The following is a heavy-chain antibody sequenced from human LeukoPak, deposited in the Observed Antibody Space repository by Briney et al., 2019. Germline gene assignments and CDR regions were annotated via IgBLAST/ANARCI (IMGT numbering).Heavy chain of an antibody. J-gene: IGHJ3*02. CDR3: ANVFVGRYDAFDI. CDR1: GFTFNSYV. Sequence: GGSLRLSCAASGFTFNSYVMSWVRQAPGKGLEWVSSINGGGGNTYYADSVKGRFTISRDNSKNMLYLQMNSLRADDTAIYYCANVFVGRYDAFDIRGQGTMVTVSS. CDR2: INGGGGNT. D-gene: IGHD2-21*01. V-gene: IGHV3-23*01.